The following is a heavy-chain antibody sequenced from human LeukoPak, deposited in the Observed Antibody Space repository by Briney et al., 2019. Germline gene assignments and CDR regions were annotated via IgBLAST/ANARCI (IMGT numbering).Heavy chain of an antibody. D-gene: IGHD3-22*01. CDR2: IKQDGSEK. CDR1: GFTFSRYW. CDR3: ARGDCYDSSGSYIDAFDV. V-gene: IGHV3-7*01. J-gene: IGHJ3*01. Sequence: GSLRLSCAASGFTFSRYWMSWVRQAPGKGLEWLANIKQDGSEKYYVDSVKGRFTISRDNARYSLYLQMNSLRAEDTAMYFCARGDCYDSSGSYIDAFDVWGLGTLVTVSS.